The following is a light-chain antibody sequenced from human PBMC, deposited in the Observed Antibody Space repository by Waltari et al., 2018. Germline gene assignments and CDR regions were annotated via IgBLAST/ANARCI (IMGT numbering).Light chain of an antibody. CDR1: GGNIKSK. CDR2: VGGRGSVG. Sequence: QPQLTQAPSTSASLGASVTLTCTLSGGNIKSKVEWYHQRAGKGPRGVMRVGGRGSVGAKVDGIPERFSGLGSGLDRSLTIKNIQEEDEGDYYCGTDYGTGTTFVWVFGGGTKLTVL. J-gene: IGLJ3*02. CDR3: GTDYGTGTTFVWV. V-gene: IGLV9-49*03.